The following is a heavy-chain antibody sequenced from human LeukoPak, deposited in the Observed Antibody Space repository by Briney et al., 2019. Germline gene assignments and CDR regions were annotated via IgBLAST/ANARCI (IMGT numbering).Heavy chain of an antibody. Sequence: PGGSLRLSCAASGFTFSVYSMNWVRQAPGKGLEWVSSITTSSSDMYYADSVKGRFTISRDDSKNTLYLQMNSLRAEDTAVYYCARLKAVAGMNLPPDYWGQGTLVTVSS. CDR2: ITTSSSDM. D-gene: IGHD6-19*01. J-gene: IGHJ4*02. CDR3: ARLKAVAGMNLPPDY. V-gene: IGHV3-21*01. CDR1: GFTFSVYS.